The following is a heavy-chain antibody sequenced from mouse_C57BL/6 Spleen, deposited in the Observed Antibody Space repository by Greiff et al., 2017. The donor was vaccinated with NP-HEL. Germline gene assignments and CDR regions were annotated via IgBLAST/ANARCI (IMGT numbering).Heavy chain of an antibody. V-gene: IGHV1-76*01. J-gene: IGHJ1*03. CDR1: GYTFTDYY. D-gene: IGHD1-1*01. CDR3: AREPHNIYGSSWYFDV. Sequence: QVQLKESGAELVRPGASVKLSCKASGYTFTDYYINWVKQRPGQGLEWIARIYPGSGNTYYNEKFKGKATLTAEKSSSTAYMQLSSLTSEDSAVYFCAREPHNIYGSSWYFDVWGTGTTVTVSS. CDR2: IYPGSGNT.